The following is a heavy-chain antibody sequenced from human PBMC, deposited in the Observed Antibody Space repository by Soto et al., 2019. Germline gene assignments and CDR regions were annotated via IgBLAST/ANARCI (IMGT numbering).Heavy chain of an antibody. J-gene: IGHJ4*02. Sequence: GGSLRLSCAASGFTFSSYAMSWVRQAPGKGLEWVSAISGSGGSTYYADSVKGRFTISRDNSKNTLYLQMNSLRAEDTAVYYCAKLATVITESDYFDYWGQGTLVTAPQ. CDR3: AKLATVITESDYFDY. CDR2: ISGSGGST. V-gene: IGHV3-23*01. D-gene: IGHD4-4*01. CDR1: GFTFSSYA.